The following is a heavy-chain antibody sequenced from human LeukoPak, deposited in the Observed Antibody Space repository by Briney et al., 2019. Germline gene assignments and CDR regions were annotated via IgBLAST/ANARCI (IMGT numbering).Heavy chain of an antibody. CDR1: GYTFTSYY. D-gene: IGHD5-12*01. V-gene: IGHV1-46*01. Sequence: ASVKVSCKASGYTFTSYYMHWVRQAPGQGLEWMGIINPSGGSTSYAQKFQGRVTMTRDTSTSTAYMELSSLRSEDTAVYYCATLSVDIVATIAFDVWGQGTMVTVSS. J-gene: IGHJ3*01. CDR3: ATLSVDIVATIAFDV. CDR2: INPSGGST.